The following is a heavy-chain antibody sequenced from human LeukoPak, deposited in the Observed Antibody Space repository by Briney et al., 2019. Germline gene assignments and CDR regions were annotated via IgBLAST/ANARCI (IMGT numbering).Heavy chain of an antibody. Sequence: GGSLRLSCAASGFTFSSYSMNWVRQAPGKGLEWVSYISSSSSTIYYADSVKGRFTISRDNSKNTLDLQVDSLRAEDTAVYYCAKAFYYYDSSGSLDYWGQGTLITVSS. J-gene: IGHJ4*02. CDR2: ISSSSSTI. CDR3: AKAFYYYDSSGSLDY. CDR1: GFTFSSYS. D-gene: IGHD3-22*01. V-gene: IGHV3-48*01.